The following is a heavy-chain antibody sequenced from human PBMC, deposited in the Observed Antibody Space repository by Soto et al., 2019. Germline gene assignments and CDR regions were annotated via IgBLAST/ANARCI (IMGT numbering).Heavy chain of an antibody. J-gene: IGHJ4*02. CDR3: AAYDSGGYYFGFDY. V-gene: IGHV1-24*01. Sequence: ASVNGSCKFSDYPFTELSIHWVRQAHGKGLECVGGFDPEYGETIYAQKFQGRVTTTEDTSTDTAYMELSSLKSEDTAVYYCAAYDSGGYYFGFDYWGQGTLVTVSS. CDR1: DYPFTELS. CDR2: FDPEYGET. D-gene: IGHD3-22*01.